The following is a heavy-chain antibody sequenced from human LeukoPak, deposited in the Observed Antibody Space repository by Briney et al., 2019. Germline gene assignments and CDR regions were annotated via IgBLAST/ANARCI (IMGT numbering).Heavy chain of an antibody. CDR3: AKKLTGPRATTSPSFDS. CDR1: GFTFNNYA. V-gene: IGHV3-23*01. J-gene: IGHJ4*02. D-gene: IGHD4-11*01. Sequence: PGGSLRLSCAASGFTFNNYAMSWVRQAPGKGLEWVSIISGSGASTYYADSVKGRFTISRDNSKNTLFLQMMSLRAEDTAAYYCAKKLTGPRATTSPSFDSWGQGTLITFSS. CDR2: ISGSGAST.